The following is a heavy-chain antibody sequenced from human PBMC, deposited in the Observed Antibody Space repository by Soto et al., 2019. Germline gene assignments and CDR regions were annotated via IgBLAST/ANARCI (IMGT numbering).Heavy chain of an antibody. CDR1: GFTFSRHW. D-gene: IGHD3-9*01. CDR2: INSGGSST. Sequence: GGSLRLSCAASGFTFSRHWMHWVRQVPGKGLVWLSRINSGGSSTAYADSVKGRFTISRDNSKNTLYLQMNSLRAEDTAVYYCAKDLDDILTGYPDLELLVYYYYGMDVWGQGTTVTVSS. J-gene: IGHJ6*02. V-gene: IGHV3-74*03. CDR3: AKDLDDILTGYPDLELLVYYYYGMDV.